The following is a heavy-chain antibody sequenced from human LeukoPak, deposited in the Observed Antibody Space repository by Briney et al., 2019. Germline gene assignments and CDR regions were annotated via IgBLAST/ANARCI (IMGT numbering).Heavy chain of an antibody. CDR1: GGTFSSYA. CDR2: FDPEDGET. Sequence: GASVKVSCKASGGTFSSYAISWVRQAPGQGLEWMGGFDPEDGETIYAQKFQGRVTMTEDTSTDTAYMELSSLRSEDTAVYYCATGMGAISLFDYWGQGTLVTVSS. J-gene: IGHJ4*02. CDR3: ATGMGAISLFDY. V-gene: IGHV1-24*01. D-gene: IGHD1-26*01.